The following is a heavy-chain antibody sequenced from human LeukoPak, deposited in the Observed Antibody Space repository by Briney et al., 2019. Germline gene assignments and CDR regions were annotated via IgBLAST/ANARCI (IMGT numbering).Heavy chain of an antibody. V-gene: IGHV3-23*01. CDR2: ISGSGCST. J-gene: IGHJ4*02. CDR3: AKSWWGEDY. CDR1: GFTLRSYA. D-gene: IGHD3-10*01. Sequence: GGSLRLLCAASGFTLRSYAMSWVRQAPGKGLEWVSAISGSGCSTYYADSVKGRFTISRDNSKNTLYLQMNSLRAEDTAVYYCAKSWWGEDYWGQGTLVTVSS.